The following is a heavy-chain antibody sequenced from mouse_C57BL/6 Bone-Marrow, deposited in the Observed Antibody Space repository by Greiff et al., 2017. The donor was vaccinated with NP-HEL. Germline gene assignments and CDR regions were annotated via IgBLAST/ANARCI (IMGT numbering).Heavy chain of an antibody. D-gene: IGHD1-1*01. CDR1: GFNIKDDY. J-gene: IGHJ3*01. V-gene: IGHV14-4*01. CDR3: TVITTGFAY. Sequence: EVQLQHSGAELVRPGASVKLSCTASGFNIKDDYMHWVKQRPEQGLEWIGWIDPENGDTEYASKFQGKATITADTSSNTAYLQLSSLTSEDTAVYYCTVITTGFAYWGQGTLVTVSA. CDR2: IDPENGDT.